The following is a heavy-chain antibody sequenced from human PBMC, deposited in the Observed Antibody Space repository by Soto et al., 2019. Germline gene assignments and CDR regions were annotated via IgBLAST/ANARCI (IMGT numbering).Heavy chain of an antibody. V-gene: IGHV3-64D*08. Sequence: EVQLVESGGGLVQPGGSLRLSCSASGFTFSSYAMHWVRQAPGKGLEYVSAISSNGGSTYYADSVKGRFTISRDNSKNTLYLQMSSLRAEDTAVYYCVKTSIAARPGRNWDYYYGMDVWGQGTTVTVSS. CDR3: VKTSIAARPGRNWDYYYGMDV. CDR1: GFTFSSYA. D-gene: IGHD6-6*01. CDR2: ISSNGGST. J-gene: IGHJ6*02.